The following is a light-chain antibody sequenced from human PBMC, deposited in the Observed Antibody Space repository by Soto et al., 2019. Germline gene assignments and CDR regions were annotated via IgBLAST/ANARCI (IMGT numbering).Light chain of an antibody. CDR2: GAF. CDR3: QQYKNWPPLT. Sequence: EIVLTQSPATLSVSPGETATLSCRASQSGSYNLAWYQQKPGQGPRLLIYGAFTRATGLPARFSGSGSGTDFTLTISSLQSEDFAVYYCQQYKNWPPLTFGGGTKVEIK. J-gene: IGKJ4*01. CDR1: QSGSYN. V-gene: IGKV3-15*01.